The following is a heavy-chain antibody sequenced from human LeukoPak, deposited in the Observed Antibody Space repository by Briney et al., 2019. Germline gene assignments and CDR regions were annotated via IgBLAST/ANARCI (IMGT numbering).Heavy chain of an antibody. CDR3: ARMARDYGSNLYYFDY. J-gene: IGHJ4*02. CDR2: ISYDGSNK. V-gene: IGHV3-30-3*01. Sequence: GGSLRLSCAASGFTFSSYAMHWVRQAPGKGLEWVAVISYDGSNKYYADSVKGRLTISRDNSKDTLYLQMNSLRAEDTAVYYCARMARDYGSNLYYFDYWGQGTLVTVSS. CDR1: GFTFSSYA. D-gene: IGHD4-23*01.